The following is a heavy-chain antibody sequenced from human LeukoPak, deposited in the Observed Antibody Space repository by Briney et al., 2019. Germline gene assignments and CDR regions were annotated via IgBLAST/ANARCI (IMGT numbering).Heavy chain of an antibody. CDR3: ARDYDVLTAYPPTQLFDP. V-gene: IGHV4-59*11. Sequence: PSETLSLTCSVSGDSISMHYWSWIRQPPGKGLEWIGYIDHTGSTNYNPSLKSRVTMSVDTSKNQFSLKLNSVTAADTAVYYCARDYDVLTAYPPTQLFDPWGQGTLVTVSS. CDR2: IDHTGST. J-gene: IGHJ5*02. CDR1: GDSISMHY. D-gene: IGHD3-9*01.